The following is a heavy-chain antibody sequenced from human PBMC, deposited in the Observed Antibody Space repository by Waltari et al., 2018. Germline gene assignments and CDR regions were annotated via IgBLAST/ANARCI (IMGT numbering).Heavy chain of an antibody. CDR3: ARFRAPIVYAHRYGMDV. V-gene: IGHV4-34*01. D-gene: IGHD2-8*01. CDR1: GGSFSGYY. J-gene: IGHJ6*02. Sequence: QVQLQQWGAGPLKHSETLSLTCAGSGGSFSGYYWSGIRQPRGKALELIGEINHCGSTNYNPSLKSRVTISVDTSKNQFSLKLSSVTAADTAVYYCARFRAPIVYAHRYGMDVWGQGTTVTVSS. CDR2: INHCGST.